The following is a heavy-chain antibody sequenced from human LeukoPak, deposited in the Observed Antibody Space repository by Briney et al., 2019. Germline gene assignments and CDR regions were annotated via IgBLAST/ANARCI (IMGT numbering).Heavy chain of an antibody. D-gene: IGHD3-10*01. J-gene: IGHJ6*02. CDR1: GSTFSSYS. CDR3: ARATYYYGSGSYFKDFYYYYGMDV. Sequence: PGGSLRLSCAASGSTFSSYSMNWVRQAPGKGLEWVSSISSSSSYIYYADSVKGRFTISRDNAKNSLYLQMNSLRAEDTAVYYCARATYYYGSGSYFKDFYYYYGMDVWGQGTTVTVSS. CDR2: ISSSSSYI. V-gene: IGHV3-21*01.